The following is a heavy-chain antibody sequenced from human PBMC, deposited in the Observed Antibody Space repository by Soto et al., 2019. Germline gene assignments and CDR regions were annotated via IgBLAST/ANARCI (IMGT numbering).Heavy chain of an antibody. D-gene: IGHD3-3*01. V-gene: IGHV3-23*01. Sequence: VGSLRLSCAASGFTFSSYAMSWVRQAPGKGLEWVSAISGSGGSTYYADSVKGRFTISRDNSKNTLYLQMNSLRAEDTAVYYCAKVDYEFWSGYYTGFDYWGQGTLVTVSS. CDR1: GFTFSSYA. CDR3: AKVDYEFWSGYYTGFDY. CDR2: ISGSGGST. J-gene: IGHJ4*02.